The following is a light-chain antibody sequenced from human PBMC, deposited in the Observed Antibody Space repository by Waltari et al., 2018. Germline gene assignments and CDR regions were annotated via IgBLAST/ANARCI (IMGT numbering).Light chain of an antibody. V-gene: IGKV3-20*01. J-gene: IGKJ2*01. CDR2: GAS. Sequence: IVLTQSPGTLSLSPGESATLPCRASQNINTNFLTWYQQKPAQAPRLLIYGASSRATDIPDRFSGSGSGTDFTLTISRLEPEDIAVYYCQQYSRPSYTFGQGTKLEIK. CDR1: QNINTNF. CDR3: QQYSRPSYT.